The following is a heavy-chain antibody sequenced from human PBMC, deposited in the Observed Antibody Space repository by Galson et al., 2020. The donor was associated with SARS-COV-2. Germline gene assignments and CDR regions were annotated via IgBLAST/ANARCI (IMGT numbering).Heavy chain of an antibody. Sequence: GESLKISCAASGFTFSSYGMHWVRQAPGKGLEWVAVIWYDGSNKYYADSVKGRFTISRDNSKNTLYLQMNSLRAEDTAVYYCARDWGFGEQEDYWGQGTLVTVSS. CDR2: IWYDGSNK. CDR1: GFTFSSYG. CDR3: ARDWGFGEQEDY. J-gene: IGHJ4*02. D-gene: IGHD3-10*01. V-gene: IGHV3-33*01.